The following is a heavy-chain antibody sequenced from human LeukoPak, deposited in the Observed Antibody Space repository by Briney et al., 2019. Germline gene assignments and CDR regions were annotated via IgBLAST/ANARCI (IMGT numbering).Heavy chain of an antibody. V-gene: IGHV1-18*01. CDR1: GYTFTSYG. CDR2: ISAYNGNT. Sequence: ASVKVSCKASGYTFTSYGISWVRQAPGQGLEWMGWISAYNGNTNYAQKLQGRVTMTTDTSTSTAYMELRSLRSDDTAMYYCARDRLIAVAVVGYYYYGMDVWGQGTTVTVSS. CDR3: ARDRLIAVAVVGYYYYGMDV. D-gene: IGHD6-19*01. J-gene: IGHJ6*02.